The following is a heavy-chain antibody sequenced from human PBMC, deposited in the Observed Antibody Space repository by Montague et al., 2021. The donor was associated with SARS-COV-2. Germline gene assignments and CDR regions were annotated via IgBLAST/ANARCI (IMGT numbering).Heavy chain of an antibody. CDR1: GFSLSTSGVS. CDR3: VHRRLWYGGNSFDY. Sequence: PALVKPTQTLTLTCTFSGFSLSTSGVSVGWIRQPPGKALEWLALIYWDDDKRYSSSLKSRLTITKDTSKNQVVLTMTNMDPVDTATYYCVHRRLWYGGNSFDYWGQGTLVTVSS. V-gene: IGHV2-5*02. D-gene: IGHD4-23*01. J-gene: IGHJ4*02. CDR2: IYWDDDK.